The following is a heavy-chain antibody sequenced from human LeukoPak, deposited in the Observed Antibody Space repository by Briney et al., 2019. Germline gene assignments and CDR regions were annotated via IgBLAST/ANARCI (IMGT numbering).Heavy chain of an antibody. D-gene: IGHD3-10*01. V-gene: IGHV1-18*01. CDR1: GYTFTNYG. CDR2: INAYNGNT. CDR3: AREESYYGSVTEVHYGMDV. J-gene: IGHJ6*02. Sequence: ASVKVSCKASGYTFTNYGISWVRQAPGQGLEWMGWINAYNGNTNYAQKLQGRVTMTTDTSTSTAYTELRSLRSDDTAVYYCAREESYYGSVTEVHYGMDVWGQGTTVTVSS.